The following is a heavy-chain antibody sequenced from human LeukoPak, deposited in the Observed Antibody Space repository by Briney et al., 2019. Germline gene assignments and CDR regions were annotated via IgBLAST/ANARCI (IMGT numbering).Heavy chain of an antibody. CDR3: AKAGVWLPAV. CDR2: IHHSGNT. CDR1: GGSVSSDNW. J-gene: IGHJ4*02. Sequence: PSETLSLTCAVSGGSVSSDNWWSWVRQPPGKGLEWIGEIHHSGNTNYSPSLKSRVTISLDKSRNQFSLKLNSVTAADTAVYHCAKAGVWLPAVWGQGTLVTVSS. D-gene: IGHD3-9*01. V-gene: IGHV4-4*02.